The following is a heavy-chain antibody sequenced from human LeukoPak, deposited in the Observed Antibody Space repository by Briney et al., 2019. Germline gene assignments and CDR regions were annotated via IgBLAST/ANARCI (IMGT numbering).Heavy chain of an antibody. V-gene: IGHV4-31*03. D-gene: IGHD5-24*01. CDR2: IYYSGST. Sequence: SETLSLTCTVSGGSISRGGYYWSWIRQHPGKGLEWIGYIYYSGSTYYNPSLKSRVTISVDTSKNQFSLKLSSVTDWDTAVYYCARGAVEMATIGILDYWGQGTLVTVSS. J-gene: IGHJ4*02. CDR3: ARGAVEMATIGILDY. CDR1: GGSISRGGYY.